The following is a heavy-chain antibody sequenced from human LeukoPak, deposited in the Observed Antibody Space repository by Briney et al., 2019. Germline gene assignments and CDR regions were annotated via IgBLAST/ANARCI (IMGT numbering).Heavy chain of an antibody. CDR3: ASYSTSSGDAFDI. CDR1: GYTFSDPY. J-gene: IGHJ3*02. D-gene: IGHD6-6*01. Sequence: ASVKASCKASGYTFSDPYIHWVRQSPGQGLGWMGWINPNSGDTDYAQKFQGRVTMTRDTSISTAYIELTSLRSDDTAVYYCASYSTSSGDAFDIWGQGTLVTVSS. V-gene: IGHV1-2*02. CDR2: INPNSGDT.